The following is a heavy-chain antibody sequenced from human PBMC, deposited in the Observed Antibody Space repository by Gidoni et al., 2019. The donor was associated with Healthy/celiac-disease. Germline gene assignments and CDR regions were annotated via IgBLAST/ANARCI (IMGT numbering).Heavy chain of an antibody. CDR1: GGSISSGDYY. V-gene: IGHV4-30-4*01. CDR2: IYYSGST. J-gene: IGHJ3*02. Sequence: QVQIRESGPGLVKHSQTLSVTCTVSGGSISSGDYYWIWIRQPPGKGLEWIGYIYYSGSTYYNPSLKSRVTISVDTSKNQFSLKLSSVTAADTAVYYCARDALESYYDSSARRAFDIWGQGTMVTVSS. D-gene: IGHD3-22*01. CDR3: ARDALESYYDSSARRAFDI.